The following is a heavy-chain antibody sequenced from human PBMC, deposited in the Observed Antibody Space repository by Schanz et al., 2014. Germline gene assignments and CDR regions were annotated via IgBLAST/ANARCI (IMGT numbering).Heavy chain of an antibody. CDR1: GFSFRKSA. V-gene: IGHV3-48*04. D-gene: IGHD3-3*01. Sequence: VQLVESGGGVVQPGRSLRLSCAASGFSFRKSAMSWVRQAPGKGLEWVSYISSSSSTIYYADSVKGRFSISRDNGETSVYLQINSLRVEDTAVYYCARFLARYQYYGVDVWGQGTTVIVSS. J-gene: IGHJ6*02. CDR2: ISSSSSTI. CDR3: ARFLARYQYYGVDV.